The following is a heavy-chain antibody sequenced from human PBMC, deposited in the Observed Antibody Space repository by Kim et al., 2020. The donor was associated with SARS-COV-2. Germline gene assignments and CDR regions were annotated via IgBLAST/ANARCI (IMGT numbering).Heavy chain of an antibody. CDR1: GGSISSGSYY. CDR3: ARAAYEYSSPRQYNWFDP. D-gene: IGHD6-6*01. Sequence: SETLSLTCTVSGGSISSGSYYWSWIRQPAGKGLEWIGRIYTSGSTNYNPSLKSRVTISVDTSKNRFSLKLSSVTAADTAVYYCARAAYEYSSPRQYNWFDPWGQGTLVTVSS. V-gene: IGHV4-61*02. CDR2: IYTSGST. J-gene: IGHJ5*02.